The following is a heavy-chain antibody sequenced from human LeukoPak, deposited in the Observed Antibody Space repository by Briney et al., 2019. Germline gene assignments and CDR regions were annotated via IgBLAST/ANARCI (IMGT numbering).Heavy chain of an antibody. CDR1: GIPFSIYG. D-gene: IGHD3-22*01. CDR3: AKRGVVIRVILVGFHKEAYYFDS. J-gene: IGHJ4*02. Sequence: LGGSLRLSCAVSGIPFSIYGMSWVRQAPGKGRDWVAGISDSGGRTKFAYSVKGRFAIASDNPKNTLYLQMTSLRPEDTAVYFCAKRGVVIRVILVGFHKEAYYFDSWGQGVLVTVSS. CDR2: ISDSGGRT. V-gene: IGHV3-23*01.